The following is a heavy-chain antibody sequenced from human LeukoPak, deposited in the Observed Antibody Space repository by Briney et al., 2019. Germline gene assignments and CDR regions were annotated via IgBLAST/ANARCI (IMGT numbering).Heavy chain of an antibody. Sequence: ASVKVSCKASGYTFTSYDINWVRQATGQGLEWMGWMNPNSGNTGYAQKFQGRVTMTRNTSISTAYMELSSLRSGDTAVYYCARWQRRDTALGFDYWGQGTLVTVSS. V-gene: IGHV1-8*01. CDR3: ARWQRRDTALGFDY. J-gene: IGHJ4*02. D-gene: IGHD5-18*01. CDR2: MNPNSGNT. CDR1: GYTFTSYD.